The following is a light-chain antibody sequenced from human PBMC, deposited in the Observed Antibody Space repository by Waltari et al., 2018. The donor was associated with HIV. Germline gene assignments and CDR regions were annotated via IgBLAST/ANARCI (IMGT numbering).Light chain of an antibody. CDR1: NSNIGSKD. V-gene: IGLV1-47*01. CDR3: AAWDDTLSSYV. J-gene: IGLJ1*01. CDR2: RTN. Sequence: QSVLTQPPSASGTPGQRVTISCSGSNSNIGSKDVYWFQHLPGTAPKLLIYRTNQRRSGVPDRFSGSKSGTSASLAISGLRSDDVADYYCAAWDDTLSSYVFGTGTTVTV.